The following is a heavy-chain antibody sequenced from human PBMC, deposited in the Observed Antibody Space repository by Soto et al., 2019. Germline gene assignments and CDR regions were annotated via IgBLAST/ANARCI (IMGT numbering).Heavy chain of an antibody. CDR2: IYPDDSDT. V-gene: IGHV5-51*01. J-gene: IGHJ6*02. CDR3: ASSPRGYCSSTSCRELGNYYGMDV. CDR1: GYSFTSYW. D-gene: IGHD2-2*01. Sequence: GESLKISCKGSGYSFTSYWIGWVRQMPGKSLEWMGIIYPDDSDTRYSPSFQGQVTISADKSISTAYLQWSSLKASDTAMYYCASSPRGYCSSTSCRELGNYYGMDVWGQGTTVTVSS.